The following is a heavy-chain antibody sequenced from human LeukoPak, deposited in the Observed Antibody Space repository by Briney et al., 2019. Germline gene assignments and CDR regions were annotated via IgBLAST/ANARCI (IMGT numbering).Heavy chain of an antibody. D-gene: IGHD1-1*01. CDR3: ARGRVSSSTWYSTYYYYFYMDV. Sequence: SETLSLTCTVSGGSISSYYWSWIRQPAGKGLEWIGRIYTSGSTNYNPSLKSRVTMSVDTSKNQFSLKLSSVTAADTAVYYCARGRVSSSTWYSTYYYYFYMDVWGKGTTVTVSS. CDR1: GGSISSYY. CDR2: IYTSGST. V-gene: IGHV4-4*07. J-gene: IGHJ6*03.